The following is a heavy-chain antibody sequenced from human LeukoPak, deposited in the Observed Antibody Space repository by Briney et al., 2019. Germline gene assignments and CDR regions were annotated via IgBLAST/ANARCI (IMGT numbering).Heavy chain of an antibody. CDR3: ARGSSSSSGSHYYYYYMDV. Sequence: GPSVKVSCKASGGTFSSYAISWVRQAPGQGLEWMGGIIPIFGTANYAQKFQGRVTITTDESTSTAYMELSSLRSEDTAVYYCARGSSSSSGSHYYYYYMDVWGKGTTVTVSS. CDR1: GGTFSSYA. D-gene: IGHD6-6*01. V-gene: IGHV1-69*05. CDR2: IIPIFGTA. J-gene: IGHJ6*03.